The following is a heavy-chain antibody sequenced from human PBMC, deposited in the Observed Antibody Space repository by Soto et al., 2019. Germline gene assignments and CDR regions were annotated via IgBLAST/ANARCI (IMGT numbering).Heavy chain of an antibody. Sequence: GGSLSLSCAASGFTFSSYAVSWVRQAPGKGLEWVSAISGSGGSTYYADSVKGRFTISRDNSKNTLYLQMNSLRAEDTAVYYCAKDQASAAGNWFDPWGQGTLVTVSS. CDR2: ISGSGGST. J-gene: IGHJ5*02. CDR3: AKDQASAAGNWFDP. V-gene: IGHV3-23*01. CDR1: GFTFSSYA. D-gene: IGHD6-13*01.